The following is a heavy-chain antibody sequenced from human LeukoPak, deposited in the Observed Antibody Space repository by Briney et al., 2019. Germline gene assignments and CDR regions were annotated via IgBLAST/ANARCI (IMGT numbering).Heavy chain of an antibody. CDR2: IKSKTDGGTI. D-gene: IGHD5-18*01. Sequence: PGGSLRLSCAGYGFTFSHAWMSWVRQGPGKGLEWVGRIKSKTDGGTIDYAAPVKGRFTISRDDSESTLYLQMNSLKTEDAAIYYCTVDSNTDSHYYWGQGTLVTVSS. CDR3: TVDSNTDSHYY. V-gene: IGHV3-15*01. CDR1: GFTFSHAW. J-gene: IGHJ4*02.